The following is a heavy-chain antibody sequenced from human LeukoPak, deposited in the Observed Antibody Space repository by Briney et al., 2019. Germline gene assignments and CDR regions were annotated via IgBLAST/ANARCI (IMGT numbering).Heavy chain of an antibody. CDR1: GYSFTTYW. D-gene: IGHD1-1*01. V-gene: IGHV5-51*01. CDR3: ARFSGSSLDNNWFDP. Sequence: GESLKISCKGSGYSFTTYWIAWVRQMPGKGLEWMGIIYPGDSQTRYSPSFQGQVTISADKSISSAYLQWSSLKASDTAMYFCARFSGSSLDNNWFDPWGQGTLVTVSS. J-gene: IGHJ5*02. CDR2: IYPGDSQT.